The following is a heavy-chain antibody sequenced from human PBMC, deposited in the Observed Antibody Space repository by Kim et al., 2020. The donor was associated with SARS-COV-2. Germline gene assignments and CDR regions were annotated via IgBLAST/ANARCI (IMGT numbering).Heavy chain of an antibody. CDR3: ARNFGVASSYYYGMDV. Sequence: VKGPFTMSRDNAKNTLYLQMNSLRAEDTAVYDCARNFGVASSYYYGMDVWGQGTTVTVSS. J-gene: IGHJ6*02. D-gene: IGHD3-3*01. V-gene: IGHV3-74*01.